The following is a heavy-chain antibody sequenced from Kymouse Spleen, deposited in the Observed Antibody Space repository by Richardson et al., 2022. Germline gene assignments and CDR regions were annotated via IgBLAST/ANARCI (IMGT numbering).Heavy chain of an antibody. CDR3: TRHVDYGDFYFDY. Sequence: EVQLVESGGGLVQPGGSLKLSCAASGFTFSGSAMHWVRQASGKGLEWVGRIRSKANSYATAYAASVKGRFTISRDDSKNTAYLQMNSLKTEDTAVYYCTRHVDYGDFYFDYWGQGTLVTVSS. J-gene: IGHJ4*02. CDR2: IRSKANSYAT. V-gene: IGHV3-73*02. CDR1: GFTFSGSA. D-gene: IGHD4-17*01.